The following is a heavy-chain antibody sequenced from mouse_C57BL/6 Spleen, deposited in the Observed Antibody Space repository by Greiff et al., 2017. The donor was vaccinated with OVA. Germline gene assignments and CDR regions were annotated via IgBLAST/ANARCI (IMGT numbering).Heavy chain of an antibody. CDR1: GFTFNTYA. J-gene: IGHJ3*01. Sequence: DVQLVESGGGLVQPKGSLKLSCAASGFTFNTYAMHWVRQAPGKGLEWVARIRSKSSNYATYYADSVKDRFTISRDDSQSMLYLQMNNLKTEDTAMYYCVREGPGNAWFAYWGQGTLVTVSA. CDR2: IRSKSSNYAT. D-gene: IGHD2-1*01. CDR3: VREGPGNAWFAY. V-gene: IGHV10-3*01.